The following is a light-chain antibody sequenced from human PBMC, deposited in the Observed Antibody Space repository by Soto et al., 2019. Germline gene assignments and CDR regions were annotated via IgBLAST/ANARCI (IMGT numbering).Light chain of an antibody. CDR2: GAS. J-gene: IGKJ4*01. Sequence: EIVLTQSPGTLSLSSGERATLSCRASQSVRSNYLAWYQQKPGQAPRLLIYGASSRATGIPDRFGGSGSGTDFTLTISRLEPEDLAVDDCQQYASSPLTFGGGTKVEIK. CDR1: QSVRSNY. V-gene: IGKV3-20*01. CDR3: QQYASSPLT.